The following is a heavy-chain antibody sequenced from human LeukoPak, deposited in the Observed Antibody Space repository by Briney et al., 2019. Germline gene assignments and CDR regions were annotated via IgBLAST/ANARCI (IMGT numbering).Heavy chain of an antibody. D-gene: IGHD1-26*01. J-gene: IGHJ4*02. V-gene: IGHV4-59*01. CDR2: IYYSGST. Sequence: PSETLSLTCTASGGSISSYYWSWIRQPPGKGLEWIGYIYYSGSTNYNPSLKSRVTISVDTSKNQFSLKLSSVTAADTAVYYCAREGPRGSYDYWGQGTLVTVSS. CDR1: GGSISSYY. CDR3: AREGPRGSYDY.